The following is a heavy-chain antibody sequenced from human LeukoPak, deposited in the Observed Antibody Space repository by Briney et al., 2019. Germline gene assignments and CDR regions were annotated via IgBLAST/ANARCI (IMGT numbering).Heavy chain of an antibody. D-gene: IGHD6-13*01. V-gene: IGHV4-34*01. CDR3: ARVPAAGTGANWFDP. J-gene: IGHJ5*02. CDR1: GGSFSGYY. Sequence: SETLSLTCAVYGGSFSGYYWSWIRQPPGKGLEWIGEINHRGSTNYNPSLKSRVTISVDTSKNQFSLKLSSVTAADTAVYYCARVPAAGTGANWFDPWGQGTLVTVSS. CDR2: INHRGST.